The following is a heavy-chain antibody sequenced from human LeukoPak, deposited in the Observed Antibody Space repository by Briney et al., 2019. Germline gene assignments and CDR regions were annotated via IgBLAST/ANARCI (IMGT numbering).Heavy chain of an antibody. V-gene: IGHV1-2*02. J-gene: IGHJ5*02. Sequence: ASVKVSCKASGYIFSGYYLHWVRQAPGQGLEWMGWINPNSGGTNYAQKFQGRVTMTRDTSISTAYMELSRLRSDDTAVYYCASGVVVQNWFDPWGQGTLVTVSS. CDR3: ASGVVVQNWFDP. D-gene: IGHD3-22*01. CDR2: INPNSGGT. CDR1: GYIFSGYY.